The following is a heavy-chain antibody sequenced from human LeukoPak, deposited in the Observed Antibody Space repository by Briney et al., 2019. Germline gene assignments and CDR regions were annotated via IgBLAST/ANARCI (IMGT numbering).Heavy chain of an antibody. Sequence: SETLSLTCAVYGGSFSGYYWSWIRQPPGKGLEWIGEINHSGSTNYNPSLKSRVTISVDTSKNQFSLNLSSVTAADTAVYHCARGITPASSITIFGVVTVYNWFDPWGQGTLVTVSS. CDR1: GGSFSGYY. V-gene: IGHV4-34*01. J-gene: IGHJ5*02. CDR2: INHSGST. CDR3: ARGITPASSITIFGVVTVYNWFDP. D-gene: IGHD3-3*01.